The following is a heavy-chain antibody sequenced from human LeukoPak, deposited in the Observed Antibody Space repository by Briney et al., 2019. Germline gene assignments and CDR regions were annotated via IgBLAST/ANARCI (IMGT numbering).Heavy chain of an antibody. CDR1: GGSISSGSDY. CDR3: ARVSRGRYSSSFDY. J-gene: IGHJ4*02. Sequence: SETLSLTCTVSGGSISSGSDYGSWIRKPAREGLEWIGRIYTSGSTNYNPSLKSRVTISVDTSKNQFSLKLSSVTAADTAVYYCARVSRGRYSSSFDYWGQGTLVTVSS. CDR2: IYTSGST. D-gene: IGHD5-12*01. V-gene: IGHV4-61*02.